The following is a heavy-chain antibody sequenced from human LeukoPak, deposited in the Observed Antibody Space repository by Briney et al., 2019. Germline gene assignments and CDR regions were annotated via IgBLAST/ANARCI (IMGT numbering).Heavy chain of an antibody. Sequence: GESLRPSCAASGFTFSTYSMNWVRQAPGKGLEWVSSISISSNYIYYADSVEGRFTISRDNAKNSLYLQMNSLRAEDTAVYYCARNGDYEYFQHWGQGTLVTVSS. CDR1: GFTFSTYS. CDR2: ISISSNYI. J-gene: IGHJ1*01. CDR3: ARNGDYEYFQH. D-gene: IGHD4-17*01. V-gene: IGHV3-21*01.